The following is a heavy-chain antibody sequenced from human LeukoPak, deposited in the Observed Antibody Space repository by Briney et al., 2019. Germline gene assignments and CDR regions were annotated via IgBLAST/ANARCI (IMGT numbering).Heavy chain of an antibody. CDR3: ARGSPMLRGRPFDY. CDR1: GFTFSSYT. Sequence: GGSLRLSCAASGFTFSSYTMNWVRQAPGKGLEWVSSISSSATFMYHADSVKGRFTISRDNAKNSLYLQMNSLRAEDTAVYYCARGSPMLRGRPFDYWGQGTLVTVSS. CDR2: ISSSATFM. V-gene: IGHV3-21*04. D-gene: IGHD3-10*01. J-gene: IGHJ4*02.